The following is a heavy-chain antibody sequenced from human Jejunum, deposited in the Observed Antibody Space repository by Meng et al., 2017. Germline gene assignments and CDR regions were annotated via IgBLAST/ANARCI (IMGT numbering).Heavy chain of an antibody. Sequence: QVQLHQSGPGLVKPSQPLSLTCAISGDSVSSNSAAWNWIRQSPSRGLEWLGRTYYRSKWSSDYAVSVRSRITINADTSKNQFSLQLNSVTPEDTAVYYCARKAVAVGTFDYWGQGTLVTVSS. J-gene: IGHJ4*02. CDR3: ARKAVAVGTFDY. CDR2: TYYRSKWSS. CDR1: GDSVSSNSAA. V-gene: IGHV6-1*01. D-gene: IGHD6-19*01.